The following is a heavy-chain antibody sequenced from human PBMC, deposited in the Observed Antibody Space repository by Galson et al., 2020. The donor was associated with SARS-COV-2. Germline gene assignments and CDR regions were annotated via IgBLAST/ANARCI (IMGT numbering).Heavy chain of an antibody. CDR3: ASVPSGYSSSWYRGWYFDL. CDR1: GGSISSSSYY. CDR2: IYYSGST. D-gene: IGHD6-13*01. Sequence: SETLSLTCTVSGGSISSSSYYWGWIRQPPGKGLEWIGSIYYSGSTYYNPSLKSRVTISVDTSKNQFSLKLSSVTAADTAVYYCASVPSGYSSSWYRGWYFDLWGRGTLVTVSS. J-gene: IGHJ2*01. V-gene: IGHV4-39*07.